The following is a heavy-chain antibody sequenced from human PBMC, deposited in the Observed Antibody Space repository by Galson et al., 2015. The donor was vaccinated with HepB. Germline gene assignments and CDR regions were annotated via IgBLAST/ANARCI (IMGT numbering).Heavy chain of an antibody. CDR2: IYPGDSDT. Sequence: QSGAEVKKPGESLKISCKGSGYSFTSYWIGWVRQMPGKGLEWMGIIYPGDSDTRYSPSFQGQVTISADKSISTAYLQWSSLKASDTAMYYCARHESSRHPLYSSGWYGGVGYYYYYMDVWGKGTTVTVSS. CDR3: ARHESSRHPLYSSGWYGGVGYYYYYMDV. V-gene: IGHV5-51*01. J-gene: IGHJ6*03. CDR1: GYSFTSYW. D-gene: IGHD6-19*01.